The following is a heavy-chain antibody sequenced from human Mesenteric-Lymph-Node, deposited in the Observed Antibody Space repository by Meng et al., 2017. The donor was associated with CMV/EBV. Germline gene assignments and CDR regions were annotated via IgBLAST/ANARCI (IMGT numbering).Heavy chain of an antibody. J-gene: IGHJ6*02. CDR2: ISTDNGNT. Sequence: ASVKVSCKASGYTFTAYNMHWVRQAPGQGPEWMGWISTDNGNTNYSQKLQGRVTMTRNTSINTAYMELSSLRSEDTAVYYCARGPRERKEYCTSTRCYHGLGHYYYGMDVWGQGTTVTVSS. CDR1: GYTFTAYN. CDR3: ARGPRERKEYCTSTRCYHGLGHYYYGMDV. D-gene: IGHD2-2*01. V-gene: IGHV1-8*02.